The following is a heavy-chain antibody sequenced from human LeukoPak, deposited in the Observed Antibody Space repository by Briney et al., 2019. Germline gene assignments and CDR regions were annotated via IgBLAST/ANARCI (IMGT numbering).Heavy chain of an antibody. Sequence: PSETLSLTCTVSGGSINSYYWTWIRQPAGKVLEWIGRIYSTGSTNYNPSLKSRVTMSVDTSKNQFSLKLSSVTAADTAVYYCARDQLSMNWFDPWGQGTLVTVSS. CDR1: GGSINSYY. CDR3: ARDQLSMNWFDP. V-gene: IGHV4-4*07. D-gene: IGHD2/OR15-2a*01. J-gene: IGHJ5*02. CDR2: IYSTGST.